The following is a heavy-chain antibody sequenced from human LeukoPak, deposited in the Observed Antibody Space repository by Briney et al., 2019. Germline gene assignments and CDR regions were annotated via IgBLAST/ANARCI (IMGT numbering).Heavy chain of an antibody. Sequence: GGSLRLSCAASGFTFSSYGMHWVRQAPGKGLRWVSTISNSGRNTFYTDSVKGRFTISRDNSKNTLYLQMNGLRAGDTAVYSCARARGYCAADCSRYAFDYWGQGTLVTVSS. D-gene: IGHD2-21*02. V-gene: IGHV3-23*01. CDR3: ARARGYCAADCSRYAFDY. CDR1: GFTFSSYG. J-gene: IGHJ4*02. CDR2: ISNSGRNT.